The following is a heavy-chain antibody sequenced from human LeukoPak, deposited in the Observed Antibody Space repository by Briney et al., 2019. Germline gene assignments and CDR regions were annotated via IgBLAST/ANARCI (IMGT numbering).Heavy chain of an antibody. CDR3: ASLPLYYDSSGYFGAFDI. D-gene: IGHD3-22*01. Sequence: SETLSLTCTVSGGSISSYYWSWIRQPPGKGLEWIGYIYYSGGTNYNPSLKRRVTISVDTSKNQFSLKLSSVTDADKAVYYCASLPLYYDSSGYFGAFDIWGQGTMVTVSS. V-gene: IGHV4-59*01. CDR2: IYYSGGT. J-gene: IGHJ3*02. CDR1: GGSISSYY.